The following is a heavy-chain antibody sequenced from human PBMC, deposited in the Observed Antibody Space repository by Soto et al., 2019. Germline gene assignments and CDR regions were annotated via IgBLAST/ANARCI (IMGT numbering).Heavy chain of an antibody. J-gene: IGHJ5*02. CDR3: ARGHDYGESYNWVDP. CDR1: CVSISSGGSY. Sequence: QVQLQESGPGLVKPSQTLSLPCTVSCVSISSGGSYWSWIRQHPGKGLEWIGYIYYSGSTYYHPSRKRRVTLSVDTSQNQCSLKRSSVTAADTAVYYGARGHDYGESYNWVDPWGQGTMVTVSS. V-gene: IGHV4-31*03. D-gene: IGHD4-17*01. CDR2: IYYSGST.